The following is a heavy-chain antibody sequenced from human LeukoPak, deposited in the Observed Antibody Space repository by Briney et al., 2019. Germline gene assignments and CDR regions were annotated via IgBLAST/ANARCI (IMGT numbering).Heavy chain of an antibody. CDR2: INTNTGNP. J-gene: IGHJ4*02. V-gene: IGHV7-4-1*02. D-gene: IGHD6-19*01. CDR1: GYTFTSYG. CDR3: ARATYSSGWYFDY. Sequence: GASVKVSCKASGYTFTSYGISWVRQAPGQGLEWMGWINTNTGNPTYAQGFTGRFVFSLDTSVSTVYLQISSLKAEDIAVYYCARATYSSGWYFDYWGQGTLVTVSS.